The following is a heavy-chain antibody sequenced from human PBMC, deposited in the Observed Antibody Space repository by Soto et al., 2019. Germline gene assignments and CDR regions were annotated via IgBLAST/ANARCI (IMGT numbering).Heavy chain of an antibody. Sequence: EVQLVESGGGLVQPGGSLRLSCAASGFTFSSYSMNWVRQAPGKGLEWVSYISSSSSTIYYADSVKGRFTISRDNAKNSLYLHMNSLRDEDTAVYYCARVLKLGWFDPWGQGTLATVSS. V-gene: IGHV3-48*02. CDR1: GFTFSSYS. J-gene: IGHJ5*02. D-gene: IGHD3-10*01. CDR2: ISSSSSTI. CDR3: ARVLKLGWFDP.